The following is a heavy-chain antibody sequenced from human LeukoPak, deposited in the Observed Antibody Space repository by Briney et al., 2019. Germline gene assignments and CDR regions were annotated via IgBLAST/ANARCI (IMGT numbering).Heavy chain of an antibody. D-gene: IGHD3-22*01. CDR3: ARRDPNYYDSRGYFDY. CDR1: GGSISSGGYY. J-gene: IGHJ4*02. CDR2: IYYSGST. Sequence: PSQTLSLTCTVSGGSISSGGYYWSWIRQRPGKGLECIGYIYYSGSTYYNPSLKSRATISVDTSKNQFSLKLSSVTAADTAVYHCARRDPNYYDSRGYFDYWGQGTLVTVSS. V-gene: IGHV4-31*03.